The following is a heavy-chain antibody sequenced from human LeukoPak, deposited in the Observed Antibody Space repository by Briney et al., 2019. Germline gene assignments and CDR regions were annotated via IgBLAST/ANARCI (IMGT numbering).Heavy chain of an antibody. V-gene: IGHV3-53*01. CDR2: IYSAGNT. J-gene: IGHJ4*02. CDR1: GFTVSSNY. Sequence: GGALRLSGAASGFTVSSNYMSWVRQAPGKGLEGVSVIYSAGNTYYADSVKGRFTISRDNSKNTLSLHMNSLTAEDTAVYYCARMSVGTDSSGSPHSLYFDSWGQGTLVAVSS. CDR3: ARMSVGTDSSGSPHSLYFDS. D-gene: IGHD3-22*01.